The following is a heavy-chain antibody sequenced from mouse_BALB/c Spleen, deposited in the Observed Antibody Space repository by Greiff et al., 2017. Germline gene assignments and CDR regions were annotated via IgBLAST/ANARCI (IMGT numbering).Heavy chain of an antibody. CDR3: ARHRDGNYNFDY. Sequence: EVKLVESGGGLVKPGGSLKLSCAASGFTFSSYGMSWVRQTPDKRLEWVATISSGGSYTYYPDSVKGRFTISRDNAKNTLYLQMSSLKSEDTAMYYCARHRDGNYNFDYWGQGTTLTVSS. J-gene: IGHJ2*01. V-gene: IGHV5-6*03. CDR2: ISSGGSYT. CDR1: GFTFSSYG. D-gene: IGHD2-1*01.